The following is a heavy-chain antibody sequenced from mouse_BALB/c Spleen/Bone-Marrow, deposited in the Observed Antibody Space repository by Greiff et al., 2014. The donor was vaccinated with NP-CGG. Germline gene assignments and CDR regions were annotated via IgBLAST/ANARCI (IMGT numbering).Heavy chain of an antibody. J-gene: IGHJ2*01. Sequence: EVKLMESGTVLARPGASVKMSCKASGYSFTSYWIHWVKQRPGQGLEWIGAIYPGDSDTSFNQKFKDKAKLTAVTSASTAYMELSSLTNEDSAVYYCTRRTATLDYWGQGTTLTVSP. CDR3: TRRTATLDY. CDR1: GYSFTSYW. D-gene: IGHD1-2*01. CDR2: IYPGDSDT. V-gene: IGHV1-5*01.